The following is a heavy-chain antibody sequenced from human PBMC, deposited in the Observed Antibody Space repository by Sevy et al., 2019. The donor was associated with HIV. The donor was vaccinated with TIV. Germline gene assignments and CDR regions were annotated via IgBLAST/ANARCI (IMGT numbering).Heavy chain of an antibody. CDR2: IHYTGGT. D-gene: IGHD5-12*01. CDR1: GGSISNSDSY. J-gene: IGHJ4*02. CDR3: VSKRGYNHGPFDY. Sequence: SETLSLTCTVSGGSISNSDSYWSWIRQPPGKGLEWIGYIHYTGGTYYNPFLKSRLAMSVDTSEKQFSLKLSTRTEADTAVYYCVSKRGYNHGPFDYWGQGTLVTVSS. V-gene: IGHV4-30-4*02.